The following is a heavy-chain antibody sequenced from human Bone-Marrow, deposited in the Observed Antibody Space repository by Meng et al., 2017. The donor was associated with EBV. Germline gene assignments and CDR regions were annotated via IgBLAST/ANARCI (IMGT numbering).Heavy chain of an antibody. D-gene: IGHD6-13*01. CDR3: ARGRGYSSPNFDY. Sequence: ATEPRAAKTFATLSPHFTFSSCSISSISHTWGWVRQPPGKGLKCIESIYYTGSTYYNPSLKSRVTISIATSKNQFPLTLSSVTAADTAVYYCARGRGYSSPNFDYWGQGTLVTVSS. J-gene: IGHJ4*02. V-gene: IGHV4-39*06. CDR1: SCSISSISHT. CDR2: IYYTGST.